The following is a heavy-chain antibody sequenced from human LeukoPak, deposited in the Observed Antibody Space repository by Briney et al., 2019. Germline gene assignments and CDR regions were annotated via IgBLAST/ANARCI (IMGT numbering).Heavy chain of an antibody. J-gene: IGHJ4*02. V-gene: IGHV5-51*01. D-gene: IGHD6-6*01. Sequence: LGESLKISCKGSGYSFTSYWIGWVRQMPGKGLEWMGIIYPGDSDTRYSPSFQGQVTISADKSISTAYLQWSSLKASDTAMYYCARLTPPPEYSSSSGPHYFDYWGQGTLVTVSS. CDR3: ARLTPPPEYSSSSGPHYFDY. CDR1: GYSFTSYW. CDR2: IYPGDSDT.